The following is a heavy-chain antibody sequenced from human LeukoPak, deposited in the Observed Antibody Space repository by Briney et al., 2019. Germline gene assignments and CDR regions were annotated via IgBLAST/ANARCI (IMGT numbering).Heavy chain of an antibody. Sequence: SETLSLTCAVYGGPFRGFFWSWIRQAPGKGLEWIGEVSHSGSSNYNPSLKSRINISLDTSKSQFSLRLTSVTAVDTAVYYCARGIFYGGRNQYIWLDLWGQGTLVTVSS. CDR1: GGPFRGFF. CDR2: VSHSGSS. D-gene: IGHD4-23*01. J-gene: IGHJ5*02. V-gene: IGHV4-34*01. CDR3: ARGIFYGGRNQYIWLDL.